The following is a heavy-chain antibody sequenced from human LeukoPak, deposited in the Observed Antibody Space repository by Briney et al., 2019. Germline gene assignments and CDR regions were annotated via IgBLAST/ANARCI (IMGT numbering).Heavy chain of an antibody. CDR3: ARSFSSSAGTLDY. Sequence: SVKVSCKASGGTFSSCAISWVRQAPGQGLEWMGGIIPIFGTANYAQKFQGRVTITADESTSTAYMELSSLRSEDTAVYYCARSFSSSAGTLDYWGQGTLVTVSS. CDR1: GGTFSSCA. D-gene: IGHD2-15*01. J-gene: IGHJ4*02. V-gene: IGHV1-69*13. CDR2: IIPIFGTA.